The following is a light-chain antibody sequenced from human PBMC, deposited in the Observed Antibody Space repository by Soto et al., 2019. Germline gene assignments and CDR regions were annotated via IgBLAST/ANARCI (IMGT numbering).Light chain of an antibody. CDR1: QSVTSY. Sequence: LAQSPASLSMYPGEKATLSCRASQSVTSYLAWYQQKPGQAPRLLIFGASGRATGIPDRFSGSGSGTDFTLTISRLEPDDFAVYYCQHYGSSPLTFGGGTKLAIK. CDR3: QHYGSSPLT. CDR2: GAS. J-gene: IGKJ4*01. V-gene: IGKV3-20*01.